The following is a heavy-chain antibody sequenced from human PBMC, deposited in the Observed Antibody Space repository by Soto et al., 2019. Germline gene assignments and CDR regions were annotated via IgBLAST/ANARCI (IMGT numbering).Heavy chain of an antibody. Sequence: QVQLQESGPGLVKPSETLSLTCAVSGDSISSRNWWSWVRQPPGKGLEYIGEIHHSGSTNYNPSLKSRVTMSVDKSKNQFSLKLNSVTAADTAIYYWARRKLEMMYVGGFDTWGQGTLVTVSS. CDR1: GDSISSRNW. D-gene: IGHD2-8*01. J-gene: IGHJ5*02. CDR3: ARRKLEMMYVGGFDT. CDR2: IHHSGST. V-gene: IGHV4-4*02.